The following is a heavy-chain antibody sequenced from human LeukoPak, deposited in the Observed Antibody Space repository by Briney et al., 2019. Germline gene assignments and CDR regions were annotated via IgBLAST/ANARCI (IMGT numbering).Heavy chain of an antibody. D-gene: IGHD3-16*02. Sequence: PSETLSLTCAVSGGSISSSNWWSWIRQPPGKGLEWIGSIYYSGSTYYNPSLKSRVTISVDTSKDQFSLKLSSVTAADAAVYYCARGDYVWGSYRYQFDYWGQGTLVTVSS. CDR3: ARGDYVWGSYRYQFDY. CDR1: GGSISSSNW. CDR2: IYYSGST. V-gene: IGHV4-4*02. J-gene: IGHJ4*02.